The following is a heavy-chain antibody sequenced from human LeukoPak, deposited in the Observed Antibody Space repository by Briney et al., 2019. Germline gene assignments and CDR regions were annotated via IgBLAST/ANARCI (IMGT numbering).Heavy chain of an antibody. D-gene: IGHD6-19*01. V-gene: IGHV3-23*01. Sequence: GGSLRLSCAASGFTFSSYAMSWVRQAPGKGLEWVSAISGSGGSTYYADSMKGRFTISRDNSKNTLYLQMNSLRAEDTAVYYCAKGLPGYSSGGAWYYFDYWGQGTLVTVSS. J-gene: IGHJ4*02. CDR1: GFTFSSYA. CDR3: AKGLPGYSSGGAWYYFDY. CDR2: ISGSGGST.